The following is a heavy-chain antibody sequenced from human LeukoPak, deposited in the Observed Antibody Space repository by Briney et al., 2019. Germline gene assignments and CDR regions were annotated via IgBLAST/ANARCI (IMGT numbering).Heavy chain of an antibody. V-gene: IGHV1-69*13. CDR3: ARSSNYYDSSGYEDY. CDR2: IIPIFGTA. Sequence: SVKVSCKASGGTFSSYATSWVRQAPGQGLEWMGGIIPIFGTANYAQKFQGRVTITADESTSTAYMELSSLRSEDTAVYYCARSSNYYDSSGYEDYWGQGTLVTVSS. D-gene: IGHD3-22*01. CDR1: GGTFSSYA. J-gene: IGHJ4*02.